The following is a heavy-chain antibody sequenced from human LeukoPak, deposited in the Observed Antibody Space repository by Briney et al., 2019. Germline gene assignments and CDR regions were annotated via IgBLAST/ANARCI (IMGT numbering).Heavy chain of an antibody. D-gene: IGHD1-26*01. CDR3: ARQDTGTLDY. Sequence: GRSLTLSCAASGFTFNLHPIHWVPQAPGKGLEWVAAILYDGSTKYYADSVKGRFTISRDDSKNTLYLLMNSLRAEDTALYYCARQDTGTLDYWGQGTLVTVSS. CDR2: ILYDGSTK. J-gene: IGHJ4*02. V-gene: IGHV3-30-3*01. CDR1: GFTFNLHP.